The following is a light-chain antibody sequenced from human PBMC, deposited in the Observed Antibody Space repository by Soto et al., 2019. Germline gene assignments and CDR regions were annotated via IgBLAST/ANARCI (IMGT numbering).Light chain of an antibody. Sequence: EIVLTQSPATLSLCQVERASLSCRASQSVSSYLAWYQQKPGQAPRLLIYDASNRATGIPARFSGSGSGTDFTLTISSLEPEDFAVYYCQQRSNWPPITFGQGTRLAI. CDR3: QQRSNWPPIT. J-gene: IGKJ5*01. CDR1: QSVSSY. CDR2: DAS. V-gene: IGKV3-11*01.